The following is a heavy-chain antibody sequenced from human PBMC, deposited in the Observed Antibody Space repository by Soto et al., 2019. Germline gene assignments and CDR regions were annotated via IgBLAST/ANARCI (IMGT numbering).Heavy chain of an antibody. CDR3: AKVYSSGWYPDYYFDY. CDR2: ISYDGSNK. Sequence: GGSLRLSCAASGFTFSSYGMHWVRQAPGKGLEWVAVISYDGSNKYYADSVKGRFTISRDNSKNTLYLQMNSLRAEDTAVYYCAKVYSSGWYPDYYFDYWGQGTLVTVSS. V-gene: IGHV3-30*18. D-gene: IGHD6-19*01. CDR1: GFTFSSYG. J-gene: IGHJ4*02.